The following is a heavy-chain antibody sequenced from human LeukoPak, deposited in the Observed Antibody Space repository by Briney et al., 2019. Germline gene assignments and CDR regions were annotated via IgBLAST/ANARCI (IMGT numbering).Heavy chain of an antibody. CDR2: INEDGTRK. J-gene: IGHJ6*02. Sequence: GGSLGLSCAASGFTFGTCWMSWVRQAPGKGLQWVANINEDGTRKYYLDSVRGRFIISRDNTEDSLYLQINSLRAEDTAVYYCARFARMDVWGRGTTVIVSS. V-gene: IGHV3-7*03. CDR1: GFTFGTCW. CDR3: ARFARMDV.